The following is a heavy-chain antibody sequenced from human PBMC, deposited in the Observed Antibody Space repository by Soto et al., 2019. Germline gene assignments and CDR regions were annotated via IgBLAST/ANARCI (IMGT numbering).Heavy chain of an antibody. J-gene: IGHJ4*02. D-gene: IGHD4-17*01. CDR3: APPVLRSVNDFEY. Sequence: EGQMLESGGGLVQPGGSLRLSCATSGFTFSTFALSWVRQAPGKGLEWVAAISGSGGNTHYADSVKGRFTISRDNSKSTLYLQMTSLRAEDAAVYYGAPPVLRSVNDFEYWGQGTLVTVSS. CDR2: ISGSGGNT. CDR1: GFTFSTFA. V-gene: IGHV3-23*01.